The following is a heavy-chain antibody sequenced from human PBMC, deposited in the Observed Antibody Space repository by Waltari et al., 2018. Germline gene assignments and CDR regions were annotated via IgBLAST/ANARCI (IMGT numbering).Heavy chain of an antibody. CDR2: ISAYNGNT. J-gene: IGHJ4*02. D-gene: IGHD1-26*01. CDR3: ARDVGGSYPDREFDY. Sequence: QVQLVQSGAEVKKPGASVKVSCKASGYTFNSHGISWVRQAPGQGLEWMGWISAYNGNTNYAQKFQGRFTMTTDTSTSTAYMELRSPRSDDTAVYYCARDVGGSYPDREFDYWGQGTLVTVSS. CDR1: GYTFNSHG. V-gene: IGHV1-18*01.